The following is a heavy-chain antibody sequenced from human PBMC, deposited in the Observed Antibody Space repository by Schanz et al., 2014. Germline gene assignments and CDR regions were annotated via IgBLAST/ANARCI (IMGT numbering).Heavy chain of an antibody. D-gene: IGHD2-2*01. V-gene: IGHV3-33*06. CDR2: IWYDGSNK. CDR3: AKEKGDCSSTSCSYYFDY. CDR1: GFIFSGYA. J-gene: IGHJ4*02. Sequence: QVQLVESGGGVVQPGNSLRLSCAASGFIFSGYAMIWVRQAPGKGLEWVAVIWYDGSNKYYADSVKGRFTISRDNSKNTLYLQMNSLRAEDTAVYYCAKEKGDCSSTSCSYYFDYWGQGTLVTVSS.